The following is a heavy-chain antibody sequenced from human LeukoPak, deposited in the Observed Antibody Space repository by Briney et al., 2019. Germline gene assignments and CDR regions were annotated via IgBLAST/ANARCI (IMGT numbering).Heavy chain of an antibody. V-gene: IGHV4-61*01. D-gene: IGHD3-10*01. Sequence: SEPLSLTCTVSGGSFSSGSYYWSWIRQPPGKGLEWIEYIYYSGSTNHNPSLKSRVSISVDTSKNQFALKLSSVTAADTAVYYCARDRRAYYYGSGCYCPPLWYYYGMDVWGKGTTVTVSS. CDR3: ARDRRAYYYGSGCYCPPLWYYYGMDV. CDR1: GGSFSSGSYY. J-gene: IGHJ6*04. CDR2: IYYSGST.